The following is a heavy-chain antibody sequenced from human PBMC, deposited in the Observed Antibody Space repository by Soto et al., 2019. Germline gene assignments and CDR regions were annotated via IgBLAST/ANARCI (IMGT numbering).Heavy chain of an antibody. CDR1: GYTFTAFA. D-gene: IGHD3-10*01. Sequence: QVPLVQSGAEVKKPGASVKVSCKASGYTFTAFAIHWVRQAPGLRPEWMGWINAGNGNTKSSQKFQGRVTITMDTSASTAYRELSSLRSEDTAVYYCAGEAPYHGSGMYGDGMDVWGQGTTVTVSS. CDR3: AGEAPYHGSGMYGDGMDV. CDR2: INAGNGNT. V-gene: IGHV1-3*01. J-gene: IGHJ6*02.